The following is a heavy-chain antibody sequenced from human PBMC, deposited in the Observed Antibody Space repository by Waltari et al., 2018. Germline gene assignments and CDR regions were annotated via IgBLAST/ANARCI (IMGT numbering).Heavy chain of an antibody. CDR2: IYYSGIT. V-gene: IGHV4-39*01. D-gene: IGHD2-15*01. J-gene: IGHJ5*02. CDR3: TRRPYSTGWVWFDP. Sequence: QLLLQESGPGLVKPSETLSLTCSVSGDSITRSDYYWAWIRQSPGKKLGWIGTIYYSGITYQNPSVDSRVTMSVDTSQNQFSLRLSSVTAADTGVYYCTRRPYSTGWVWFDPWGQGTLVTVSS. CDR1: GDSITRSDYY.